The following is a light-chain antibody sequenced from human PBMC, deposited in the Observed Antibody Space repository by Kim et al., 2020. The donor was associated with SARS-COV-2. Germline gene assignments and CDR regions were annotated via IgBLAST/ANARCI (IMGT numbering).Light chain of an antibody. V-gene: IGKV3-15*01. CDR1: QSVGSN. Sequence: FPGERATLSCWASQSVGSNVAGYQQKPGQAPRLLIYDASTRATGIPARFSGSGSGTDFTLTISSLQSEDFGVYYCQQYNNWLTWTFGQGTKVEIK. CDR3: QQYNNWLTWT. CDR2: DAS. J-gene: IGKJ1*01.